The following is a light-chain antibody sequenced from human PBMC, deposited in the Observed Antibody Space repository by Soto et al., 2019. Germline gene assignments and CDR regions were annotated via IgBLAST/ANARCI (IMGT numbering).Light chain of an antibody. CDR2: NKS. V-gene: IGKV3-15*01. J-gene: IGKJ3*01. CDR1: QSAGSN. Sequence: EIVMTQSPATLSVSPGERATLSCRATQSAGSNLAWYQQKPGQAPRLVIYNKSARAAGTAGRFSGSGSGTEFTLTLSRLQSEDFAVYFCQQYNNWPPFTFGPGNKVDI. CDR3: QQYNNWPPFT.